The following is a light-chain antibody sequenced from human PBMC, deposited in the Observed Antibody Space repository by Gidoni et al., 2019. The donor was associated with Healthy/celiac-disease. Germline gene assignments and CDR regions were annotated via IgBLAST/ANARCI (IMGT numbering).Light chain of an antibody. CDR3: QQRSNWPPWT. CDR1: QSVSSD. J-gene: IGKJ1*01. CDR2: DAS. V-gene: IGKV3-11*01. Sequence: EIVWTQSPATLSLSPGERATLSCRASQSVSSDLAWYQQKPGQAPRLLIYDASNRATVIPARFSGSGSGTDFTLTISSLEPEDFAVYYCQQRSNWPPWTFGQGTKVEIK.